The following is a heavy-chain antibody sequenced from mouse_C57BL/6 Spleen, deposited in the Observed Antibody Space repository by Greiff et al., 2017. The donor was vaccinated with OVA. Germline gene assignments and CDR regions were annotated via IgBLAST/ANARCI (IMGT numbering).Heavy chain of an antibody. D-gene: IGHD4-1*02. V-gene: IGHV1-82*01. CDR2: IYPGDGDT. Sequence: QVHVKQSGPELVKPGASVKISCKASGYAFSSSWMNWVKQRPGKGLEWIGRIYPGDGDTNYNGKFKGKATLTADKSSSTAYMQLSSLTSEDSAVYFCASPNWEWYFDVWGTGTTVTVSS. CDR1: GYAFSSSW. J-gene: IGHJ1*03. CDR3: ASPNWEWYFDV.